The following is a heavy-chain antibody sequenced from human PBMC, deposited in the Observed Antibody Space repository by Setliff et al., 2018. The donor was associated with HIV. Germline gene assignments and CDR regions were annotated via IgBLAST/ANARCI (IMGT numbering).Heavy chain of an antibody. J-gene: IGHJ3*02. Sequence: ASVKVSCKASGYNFTILGITWVRQAPGQGLEWMGWISAYNGNTNYAQKLQGRVTMTTDTSTSTAYMELRSLRSDDTAVYYCARERSTLGRAFDIWGQGTMVTVSS. CDR1: GYNFTILG. CDR2: ISAYNGNT. V-gene: IGHV1-18*01. CDR3: ARERSTLGRAFDI. D-gene: IGHD7-27*01.